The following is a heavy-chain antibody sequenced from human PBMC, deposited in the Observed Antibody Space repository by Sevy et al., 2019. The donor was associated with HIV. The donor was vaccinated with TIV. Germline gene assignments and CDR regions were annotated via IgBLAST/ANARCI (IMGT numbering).Heavy chain of an antibody. J-gene: IGHJ4*02. Sequence: GGSLRISCSASGFTFSRYGMHWVRQAPGKGLEWVAVISYDGSNKYYADSMKGRFTISRDNSKNTLYLQMNSLRIEDTAVYYCAKIMRGGSYGSGPELRGQGTLVTVSS. D-gene: IGHD3-10*01. CDR2: ISYDGSNK. CDR1: GFTFSRYG. CDR3: AKIMRGGSYGSGPEL. V-gene: IGHV3-30*18.